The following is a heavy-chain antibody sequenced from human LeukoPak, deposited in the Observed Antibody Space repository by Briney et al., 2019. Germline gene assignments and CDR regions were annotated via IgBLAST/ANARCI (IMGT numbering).Heavy chain of an antibody. CDR3: ARVRVPAAILGDLDM. D-gene: IGHD2-2*02. CDR1: GFTFRNYV. CDR2: VSIDGQNK. Sequence: GGSLRLSCEASGFTFRNYVLYWVRQAPGTGLEWVAAVSIDGQNKYSADSVKGRFTISRDNSNNTLSLQMNSLRPEGTALYYCARVRVPAAILGDLDMWGQGTMVIVSS. J-gene: IGHJ3*02. V-gene: IGHV3-30*04.